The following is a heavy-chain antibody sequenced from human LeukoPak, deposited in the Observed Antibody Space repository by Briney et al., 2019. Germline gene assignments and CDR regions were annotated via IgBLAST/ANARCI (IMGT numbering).Heavy chain of an antibody. V-gene: IGHV4-59*12. CDR3: ARTVVTLDWYFDL. CDR2: LYFSGST. Sequence: PSETLSLTCTVSGNSISNYYWSWIRQPPGKGLEWIGYLYFSGSTNYNPSLKSRVTMSIDTSKNQVSLKMRSVTAADTAVYYCARTVVTLDWYFDLWGRGTLVSVSS. D-gene: IGHD4-23*01. CDR1: GNSISNYY. J-gene: IGHJ2*01.